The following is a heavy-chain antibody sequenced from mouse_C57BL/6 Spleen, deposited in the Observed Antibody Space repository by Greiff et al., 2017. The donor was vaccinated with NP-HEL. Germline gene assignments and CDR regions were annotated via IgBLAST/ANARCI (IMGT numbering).Heavy chain of an antibody. CDR2: VYPYNGGT. J-gene: IGHJ3*01. V-gene: IGHV1-36*01. Sequence: EVQLQQSGPVLVKPGPSVKISCKASGFTFTDYYMHWVKQSHGKSLEWIGLVYPYNGGTSYNQKFKGKATLTVDTASSTAYMELNRLTSEEAAVYDCARSGAGDCLSWFAYWGQGTLVTVSA. CDR3: ARSGAGDCLSWFAY. D-gene: IGHD6-2*01. CDR1: GFTFTDYY.